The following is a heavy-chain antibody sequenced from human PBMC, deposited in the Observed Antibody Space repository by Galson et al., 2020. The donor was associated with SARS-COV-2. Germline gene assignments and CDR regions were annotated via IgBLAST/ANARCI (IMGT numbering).Heavy chain of an antibody. CDR3: TGDRYYGGSSGY. CDR1: GLTLSDYW. Sequence: QLGESLKISCTVSGLTLSDYWMSWVRQAPGKGLEWVANIKNDGSEKYYLESVKGRFTISIDKARNSVYLQMSSLRAEDKALYYCTGDRYYGGSSGYWGQGTLVTVSS. CDR2: IKNDGSEK. D-gene: IGHD3-16*01. J-gene: IGHJ4*02. V-gene: IGHV3-7*01.